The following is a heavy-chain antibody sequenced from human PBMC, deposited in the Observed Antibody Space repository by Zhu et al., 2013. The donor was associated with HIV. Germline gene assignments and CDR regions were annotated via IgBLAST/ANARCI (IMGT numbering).Heavy chain of an antibody. Sequence: QVQVVQSGAEVKKPGASVKVSCKTSGYTFSDYGITWVRQAPGQGLEWVGWISAYTGNTDSAQRFQGRVTMTTDTSTSTASLTLSSLTLADTALYYCVLRPKYSHPSEAHLPFDYWGLGTLVTVAS. CDR1: GYTFSDYG. V-gene: IGHV1-18*01. J-gene: IGHJ4*02. D-gene: IGHD6-6*01. CDR2: ISAYTGNT. CDR3: VLRPKYSHPSEAHLPFDY.